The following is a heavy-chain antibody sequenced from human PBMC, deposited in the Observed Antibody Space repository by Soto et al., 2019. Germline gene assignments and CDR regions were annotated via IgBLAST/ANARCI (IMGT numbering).Heavy chain of an antibody. D-gene: IGHD1-26*01. CDR3: ATDMRGGGSYPDAFDI. Sequence: TLCVSGTVSGASISSGGYYWSWIRQHPGKGLEWSGYIYYSGSTYYNPSLKRRVTISVDTSKNQFSLKLSSVTAADTAVSYCATDMRGGGSYPDAFDIWGQGTTVTVSS. CDR2: IYYSGST. CDR1: GASISSGGYY. J-gene: IGHJ3*02. V-gene: IGHV4-31*03.